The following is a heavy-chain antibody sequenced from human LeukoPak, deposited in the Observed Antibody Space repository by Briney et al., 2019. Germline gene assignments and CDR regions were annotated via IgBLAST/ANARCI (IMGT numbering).Heavy chain of an antibody. J-gene: IGHJ6*02. CDR3: ARESLPYGGNSFGHYYGMDV. CDR1: EGTFSSYA. D-gene: IGHD4-23*01. V-gene: IGHV1-69*01. CDR2: IIPMLGTA. Sequence: GSSVTVSCKASEGTFSSYAISWVRQAPGQGLEWMGQIIPMLGTASYTQRFQGRVTLTADESTSTAYIELSSLRSEDTAVYYCARESLPYGGNSFGHYYGMDVWGQGTTVTVSS.